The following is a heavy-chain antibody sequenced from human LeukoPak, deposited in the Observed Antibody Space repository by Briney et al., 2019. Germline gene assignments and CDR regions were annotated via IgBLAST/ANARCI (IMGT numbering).Heavy chain of an antibody. CDR2: ISGGDYT. Sequence: GGTLRLSCVASGFTFSDYGMIWVRQAPGKGLEWVSGISGGDYTEHADSVKGRFTISRDNSKNTLYLQMNTLRVEDTALYYCAKSRHFYYYFMEVSGRGTKVTISS. J-gene: IGHJ6*03. V-gene: IGHV3-23*01. CDR3: AKSRHFYYYFMEV. CDR1: GFTFSDYG.